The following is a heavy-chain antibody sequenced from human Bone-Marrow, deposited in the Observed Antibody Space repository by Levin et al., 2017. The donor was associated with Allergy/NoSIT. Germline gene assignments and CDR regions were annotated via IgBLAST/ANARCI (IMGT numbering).Heavy chain of an antibody. V-gene: IGHV4-39*06. CDR2: IFYSGTT. Sequence: SETLSLTCTVSGGSISGSSYYWVWMRQSPGKGLEWIGSIFYSGTTYYNPSLRSRVSISVDTSNNQFALRLSSLTAADTAMYYCASHHCTSATCSALLFDSWGQGTLVTVSS. J-gene: IGHJ4*02. D-gene: IGHD2-2*01. CDR1: GGSISGSSYY. CDR3: ASHHCTSATCSALLFDS.